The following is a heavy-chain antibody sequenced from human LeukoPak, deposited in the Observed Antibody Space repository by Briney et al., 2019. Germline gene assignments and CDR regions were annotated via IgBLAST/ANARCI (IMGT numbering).Heavy chain of an antibody. J-gene: IGHJ4*02. D-gene: IGHD6-19*01. CDR3: AKDVLSAIPVAGTADN. CDR1: GFTFSSYA. CDR2: ISASDGST. Sequence: GGSLRLSCATSGFTFSSYAMSWVRQAPGKGLEWVSSISASDGSTYYTNSVRGRFTISRDNSKDTLYLQMNSLRAEDTAVYYCAKDVLSAIPVAGTADNWGQGTLVTVSS. V-gene: IGHV3-23*01.